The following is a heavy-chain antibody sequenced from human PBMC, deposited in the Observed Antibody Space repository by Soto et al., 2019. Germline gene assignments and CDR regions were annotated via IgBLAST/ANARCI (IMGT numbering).Heavy chain of an antibody. V-gene: IGHV3-21*01. J-gene: IGHJ6*03. CDR3: TRDGSGGSSEAYYYYYMDV. CDR2: ISSSGSHI. D-gene: IGHD2-15*01. CDR1: GFTFSSYS. Sequence: EVQLVESGGGLVKPGGSLRLSCAASGFTFSSYSMNWVRQAPGKGLEWVSSISSSGSHIYYADSVKGRFTISRDNAKNSLYLQMNSLRAEDTALYYCTRDGSGGSSEAYYYYYMDVWGKGTTVTVSS.